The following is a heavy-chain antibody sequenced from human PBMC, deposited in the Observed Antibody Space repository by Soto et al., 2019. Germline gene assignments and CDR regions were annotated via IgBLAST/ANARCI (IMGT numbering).Heavy chain of an antibody. Sequence: SETLSLTCAVYGGSFSGYYWSWIRQPPGKGLEWFGEINHSGSTNYNPSLKSRVTISVDTSKNQFSLKLSSVTAADTAVYYCARGRSRGGYYYGSGSPNWFDPWGQGTLVTVSS. V-gene: IGHV4-34*01. CDR3: ARGRSRGGYYYGSGSPNWFDP. J-gene: IGHJ5*02. CDR1: GGSFSGYY. CDR2: INHSGST. D-gene: IGHD3-10*01.